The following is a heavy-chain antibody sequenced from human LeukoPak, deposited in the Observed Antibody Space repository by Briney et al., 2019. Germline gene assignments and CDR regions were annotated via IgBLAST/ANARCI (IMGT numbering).Heavy chain of an antibody. CDR1: GFTFSSYE. CDR3: VRDVGAVRGEVYFDY. CDR2: ISSSGSTI. Sequence: GGSLRLSCAASGFTFSSYEMNWVRQAPGKGLEWVSYISSSGSTIYYADSVKHRFTISRDNTKNLLYLEMNSLRAEDTAMYFCVRDVGAVRGEVYFDYWGQGTLVTVSS. J-gene: IGHJ4*02. V-gene: IGHV3-48*03. D-gene: IGHD3-10*01.